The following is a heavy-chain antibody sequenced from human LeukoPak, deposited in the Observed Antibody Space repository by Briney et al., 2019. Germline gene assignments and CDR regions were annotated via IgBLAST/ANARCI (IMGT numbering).Heavy chain of an antibody. D-gene: IGHD1-14*01. CDR2: IYYSGST. Sequence: SETLSLTCTVSGGSISSYYWSWIRQPPGKGLEWIGYIYYSGSTNYNPSLKSRVTISVDTSKNQFSLKLSSVTAADTAVYYCARNRVLNYYHYYMDVWGKGTTVTVSS. CDR3: ARNRVLNYYHYYMDV. V-gene: IGHV4-59*01. J-gene: IGHJ6*03. CDR1: GGSISSYY.